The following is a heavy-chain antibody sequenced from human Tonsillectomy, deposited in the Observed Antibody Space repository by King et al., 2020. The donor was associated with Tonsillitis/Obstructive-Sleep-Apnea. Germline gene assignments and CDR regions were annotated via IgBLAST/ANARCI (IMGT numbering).Heavy chain of an antibody. CDR1: GGATSSYY. CDR2: IYYIGVT. J-gene: IGHJ6*03. V-gene: IGHV4-59*01. D-gene: IGHD6-6*01. CDR3: ARVREGEGSSPRGYYYYYYMDV. Sequence: VQLQESGPGLVKPSETLSLICTVSGGATSSYYWTWIRQPPGEGLEWIGYIYYIGVTNYNPSLKSRVTMSVDHAKNRFYLKLSSVTAADTAVYYCARVREGEGSSPRGYYYYYYMDVWGKGTTVIVSS.